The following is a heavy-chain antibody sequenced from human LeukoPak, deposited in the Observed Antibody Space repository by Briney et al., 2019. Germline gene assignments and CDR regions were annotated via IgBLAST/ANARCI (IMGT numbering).Heavy chain of an antibody. CDR1: GCTFSTYA. CDR3: AKAAYGDYAGAFDI. J-gene: IGHJ3*02. D-gene: IGHD4-17*01. V-gene: IGHV3-23*01. CDR2: ISGSGAGK. Sequence: GGSLRPSCAASGCTFSTYAMTWVRQAPGKGLEWVSSISGSGAGKFYAAPVKGRFTTSRDNSKNTLYVQLNSLRAEDTAVYYCAKAAYGDYAGAFDIWGQGTMVIVSS.